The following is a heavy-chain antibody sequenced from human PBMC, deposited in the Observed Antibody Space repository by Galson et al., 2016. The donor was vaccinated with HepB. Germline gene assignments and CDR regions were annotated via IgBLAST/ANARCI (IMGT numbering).Heavy chain of an antibody. J-gene: IGHJ4*02. CDR1: GFSLRPSGVG. V-gene: IGHV2-5*02. CDR3: ARWFGQYYFDF. Sequence: PALVKPTQTPTLTCTPSGFSLRPSGVGVAWIRQPPGKALEWLALIYWDVDKRYSPSLKSRLTHTKDTSKNQVVLTMTNMDHLDTGTYYCARWFGQYYFDFWGQGTLVTVSS. CDR2: IYWDVDK. D-gene: IGHD3-10*01.